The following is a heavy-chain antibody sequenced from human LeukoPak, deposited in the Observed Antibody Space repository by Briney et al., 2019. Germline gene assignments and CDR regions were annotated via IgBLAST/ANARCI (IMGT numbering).Heavy chain of an antibody. D-gene: IGHD3-22*01. V-gene: IGHV1-18*01. CDR2: ISAYNGNT. CDR3: ARVVDDSSGYYLYFDY. J-gene: IGHJ4*02. Sequence: ASVKVSCKASGYTFTSYGISWVRQAPGQGLEWMGWISAYNGNTNYAQKLQGRVTMTTDTSTSTAYMELRSLGADDTAVYYCARVVDDSSGYYLYFDYWGQGTLVTVSS. CDR1: GYTFTSYG.